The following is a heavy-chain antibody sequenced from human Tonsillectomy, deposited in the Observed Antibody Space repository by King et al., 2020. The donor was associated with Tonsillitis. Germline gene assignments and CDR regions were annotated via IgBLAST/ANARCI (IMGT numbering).Heavy chain of an antibody. V-gene: IGHV3-23*04. CDR2: ISGSGGSS. J-gene: IGHJ6*02. CDR3: AKSGAAMAAAAGWYYYYCMDV. CDR1: GFTFSSYA. D-gene: IGHD6-13*01. Sequence: VQLVESGGGLVQPGGSLRLSCAASGFTFSSYAMSWVRQAPGKRLEWVSAISGSGGSSYYADSVTGRFTISRDNSKNTLCLQMNSLRAEDTAVYYCAKSGAAMAAAAGWYYYYCMDVWGQGTTVTVSS.